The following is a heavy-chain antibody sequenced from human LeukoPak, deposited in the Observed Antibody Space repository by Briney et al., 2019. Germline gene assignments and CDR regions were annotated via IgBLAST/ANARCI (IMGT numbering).Heavy chain of an antibody. CDR2: IKEVGSQK. J-gene: IGHJ4*02. V-gene: IGHV3-7*03. D-gene: IGHD3-10*01. CDR3: AGDRGYLQFDY. Sequence: TGGSLRLSCSASGFTFSSRWMSWVRQAPGKGLEWVANIKEVGSQKYYADSVKGRFTISRDNAKNSLYLQLNSLRAEDTAMYYCAGDRGYLQFDYWGQGTLVTVSS. CDR1: GFTFSSRW.